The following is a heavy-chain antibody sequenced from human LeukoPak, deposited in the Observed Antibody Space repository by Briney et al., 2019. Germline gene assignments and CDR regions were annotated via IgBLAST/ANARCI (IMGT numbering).Heavy chain of an antibody. V-gene: IGHV3-21*01. J-gene: IGHJ4*02. D-gene: IGHD3-22*01. Sequence: GGSLRLSCAASGFTFSSYSMNWVRQAPGKGLEWVSSISSSSSYIYYVDSVKGRFTISRDNAKNSLYLQMNSLRAEDTAVYYCARTQSIGYDSSGYYLDYWGQGTLVTVSS. CDR3: ARTQSIGYDSSGYYLDY. CDR1: GFTFSSYS. CDR2: ISSSSSYI.